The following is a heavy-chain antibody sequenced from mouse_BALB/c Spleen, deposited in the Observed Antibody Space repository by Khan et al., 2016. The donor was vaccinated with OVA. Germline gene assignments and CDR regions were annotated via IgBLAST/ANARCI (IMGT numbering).Heavy chain of an antibody. V-gene: IGHV1-7*01. J-gene: IGHJ2*01. Sequence: VQLQESGAELAKPGASVKMSCQASGYTFSTYWMHWVKQRPGQGLEWIGYIDPSTGYTYYNQRFKDKATLTADKSSSTAYMQLSSLTSEDSAVYYCARDRIADWGQGTTLTVSS. CDR2: IDPSTGYT. CDR1: GYTFSTYW. CDR3: ARDRIAD.